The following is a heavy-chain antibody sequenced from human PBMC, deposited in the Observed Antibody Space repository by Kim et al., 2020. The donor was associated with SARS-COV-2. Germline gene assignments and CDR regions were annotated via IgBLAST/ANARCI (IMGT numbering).Heavy chain of an antibody. CDR2: ISYDGSNK. V-gene: IGHV3-30*18. CDR3: AKDPSNWWELPIDY. J-gene: IGHJ4*02. Sequence: GGSLRLSCAASGFTFSSYGMHWVRQAPGKGLEWVAVISYDGSNKYYADSVKGRFTISRDNYKNTLYLQMNSLRAEDTAVYYCAKDPSNWWELPIDYWGQGTLVTVSS. CDR1: GFTFSSYG. D-gene: IGHD1-26*01.